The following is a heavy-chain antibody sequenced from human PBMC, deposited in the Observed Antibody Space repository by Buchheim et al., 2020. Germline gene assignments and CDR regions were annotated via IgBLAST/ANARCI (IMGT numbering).Heavy chain of an antibody. CDR1: GFNFGAYA. CDR3: ATWAFYHGVDV. Sequence: EVQMVDSGGGLVQPGGSLRLSCAASGFNFGAYAMNWFRQAPGRGLEWLSHIRSGSTAMYYTDSVRGRFTISSEDAKNSLYLQMDSLRDDDTAVYFCATWAFYHGVDVWGQGT. J-gene: IGHJ6*02. CDR2: IRSGSTAM. D-gene: IGHD7-27*01. V-gene: IGHV3-48*02.